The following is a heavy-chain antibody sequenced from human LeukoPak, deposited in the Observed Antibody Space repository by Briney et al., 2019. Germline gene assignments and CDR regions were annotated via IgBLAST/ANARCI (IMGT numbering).Heavy chain of an antibody. Sequence: ASVKVSCKASGYTFTSYDINWVRQATGQGLEWMGWMNPNSGNTGYAQKFQGRVTMTRNTSISTAYMELSSLRSEDTAVYYCARPGYSSSWYEDYYYYGMDVWGQGTTVTVSS. D-gene: IGHD6-13*01. CDR2: MNPNSGNT. CDR1: GYTFTSYD. CDR3: ARPGYSSSWYEDYYYYGMDV. J-gene: IGHJ6*02. V-gene: IGHV1-8*01.